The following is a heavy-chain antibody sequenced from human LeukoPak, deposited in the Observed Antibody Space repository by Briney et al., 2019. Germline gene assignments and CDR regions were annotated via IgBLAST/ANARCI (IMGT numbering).Heavy chain of an antibody. V-gene: IGHV4-34*01. Sequence: SETLSHTCAVYGGSFSGYYWSWIRQPPGKGLEWIGEINHSGSTNYNPSLKSRVTISVDTSKNQFSLKLSPVTAADTAVYYCARKNYCDSRRGAFDIWGQGTMVTVSS. CDR2: INHSGST. J-gene: IGHJ3*02. D-gene: IGHD3-22*01. CDR3: ARKNYCDSRRGAFDI. CDR1: GGSFSGYY.